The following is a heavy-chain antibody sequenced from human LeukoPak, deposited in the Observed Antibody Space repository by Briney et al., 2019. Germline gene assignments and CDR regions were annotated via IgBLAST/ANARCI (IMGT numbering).Heavy chain of an antibody. Sequence: PSETLSLTCAVSGGSITSGTYYWTWIRQPAGKGLEWIGRIHTSRSTNYNPSLDSRVTISLDTSKNQFSLRLSSVTAADTAVYYCARGEQRVISKERDYWGQGTLVTVSS. D-gene: IGHD3-16*02. CDR3: ARGEQRVISKERDY. V-gene: IGHV4-61*02. J-gene: IGHJ4*02. CDR1: GGSITSGTYY. CDR2: IHTSRST.